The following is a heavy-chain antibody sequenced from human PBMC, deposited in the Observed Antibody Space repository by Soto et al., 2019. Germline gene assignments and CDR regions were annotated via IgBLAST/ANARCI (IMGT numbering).Heavy chain of an antibody. V-gene: IGHV3-21*06. J-gene: IGHJ4*01. CDR3: VRGMNPLF. Sequence: GGSLRLSCVASGFSFSNYNMNWVRQAPGKGLEWVSSISISSSDRYYADSVRGRFTISRDNAKNALYLQMNSLRADDTAVYFCVRGMNPLFGGQGTLVTVSS. CDR2: ISISSSDR. CDR1: GFSFSNYN.